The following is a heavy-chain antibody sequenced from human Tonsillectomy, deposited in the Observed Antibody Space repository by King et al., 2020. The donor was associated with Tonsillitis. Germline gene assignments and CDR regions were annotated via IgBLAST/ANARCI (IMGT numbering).Heavy chain of an antibody. D-gene: IGHD2-15*01. J-gene: IGHJ6*02. Sequence: VQLVESGGGVVQPGRSLRLSCAASGFTFSSYGMHWVRQAPDKGLEWVAVISYDGSKKYYADSVKGRFTISRDTSKSTLYLQMNSLRPEDRAVYYCAKDFEDWSGGKCNFAAYGIDVWGQGTTVTVSS. CDR3: AKDFEDWSGGKCNFAAYGIDV. V-gene: IGHV3-30*18. CDR2: ISYDGSKK. CDR1: GFTFSSYG.